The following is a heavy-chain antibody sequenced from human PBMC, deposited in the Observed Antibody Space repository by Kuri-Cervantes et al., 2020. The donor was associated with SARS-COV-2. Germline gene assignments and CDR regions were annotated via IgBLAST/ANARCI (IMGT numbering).Heavy chain of an antibody. CDR2: IYTSGST. Sequence: SETLSLTCTVSGGSISSYYWSWIRQPAGKGLEWIGRIYTSGSTNYNPSLKSRVTMSVDTSKNQFSLKLSSVTAADTAVYYCARSRITMIVDQSGAFDIWGQGTMVTVSS. J-gene: IGHJ3*02. D-gene: IGHD3-22*01. CDR1: GGSISSYY. CDR3: ARSRITMIVDQSGAFDI. V-gene: IGHV4-4*07.